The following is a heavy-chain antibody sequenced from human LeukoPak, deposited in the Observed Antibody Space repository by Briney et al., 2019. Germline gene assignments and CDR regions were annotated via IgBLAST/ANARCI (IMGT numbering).Heavy chain of an antibody. J-gene: IGHJ4*02. V-gene: IGHV4-39*01. D-gene: IGHD1-26*01. Sequence: SETLSLTCTVSAGAISNSSSYWGWIRQPPGKGLEWIGTVYYTGTTYYNPSLKSRLTISVDSSKNQFSLKLTSMTAADTAVFYCATAYSGSYCYFDHWGQGTLVTVSS. CDR2: VYYTGTT. CDR3: ATAYSGSYCYFDH. CDR1: AGAISNSSSY.